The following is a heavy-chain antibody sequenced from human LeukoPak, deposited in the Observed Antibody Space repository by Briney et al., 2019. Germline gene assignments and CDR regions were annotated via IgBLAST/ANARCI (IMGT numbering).Heavy chain of an antibody. CDR1: GGSISSSSYY. CDR2: IYYSGST. V-gene: IGHV4-39*07. CDR3: TRVVLVGSTYSYFDY. D-gene: IGHD1-26*01. Sequence: SETLSLTCTVSGGSISSSSYYWGWIRQPPGKGLEWIGSIYYSGSTYYNPSLKSRVTISVDTSKNQFSLKLSSVTAADTAVYYCTRVVLVGSTYSYFDYWGQGTLVTVSS. J-gene: IGHJ4*02.